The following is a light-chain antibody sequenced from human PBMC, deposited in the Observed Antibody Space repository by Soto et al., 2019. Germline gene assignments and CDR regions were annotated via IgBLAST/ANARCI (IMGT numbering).Light chain of an antibody. Sequence: DIQLTQSPSFLSASVGDRVTITCRASQGISSYLAWYQQKPGKVPKLLIYAASTLQSGVPSRFSGSGSGTEFTLTISSLQPEDFATYYCQPLNSYPLTFGRGTKVDIK. CDR3: QPLNSYPLT. CDR1: QGISSY. V-gene: IGKV1-9*01. J-gene: IGKJ4*01. CDR2: AAS.